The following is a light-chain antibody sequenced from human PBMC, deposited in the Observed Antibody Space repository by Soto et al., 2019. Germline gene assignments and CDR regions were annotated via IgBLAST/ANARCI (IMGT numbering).Light chain of an antibody. CDR2: MAS. J-gene: IGKJ5*01. V-gene: IGKV1-5*03. Sequence: DIQMTQSPSTLSASVGDRVTITCRASQSVSTWLAWYQQKPGKAPQVLISMASTLESGVPSRFTGSGSGTDFTLTISGLQPADFATYYCQQLNSYPFTFGQGTRLEIK. CDR3: QQLNSYPFT. CDR1: QSVSTW.